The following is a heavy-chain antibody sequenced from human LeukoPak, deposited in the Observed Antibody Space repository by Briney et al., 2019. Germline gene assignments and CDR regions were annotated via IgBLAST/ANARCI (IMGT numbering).Heavy chain of an antibody. J-gene: IGHJ4*02. Sequence: PGTLSLICGVSGGSIDITNYWSWVRQAPGKGLEWIGEISHDGTTNYNPSLRSRVAMSLDRANNQFSLSLTSVTAADTAVYYCTREDRPFCPFAYWGQGVLVTVSS. CDR3: TREDRPFCPFAY. CDR2: ISHDGTT. V-gene: IGHV4-4*03. D-gene: IGHD3-22*01. CDR1: GGSIDITNY.